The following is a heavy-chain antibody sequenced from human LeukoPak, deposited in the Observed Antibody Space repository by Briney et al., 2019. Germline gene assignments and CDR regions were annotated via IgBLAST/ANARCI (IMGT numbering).Heavy chain of an antibody. CDR3: ARVWEDTAMVTLDY. Sequence: GGSLRLSCAASGFTFSSYAMTWVPQAPGKGLEWVSGISGSGDTTYYADSVKGRFTISRDNSKNTLYVQMNSLRAEDTAVYYCARVWEDTAMVTLDYWGQGTLVTVSS. CDR2: ISGSGDTT. V-gene: IGHV3-23*01. CDR1: GFTFSSYA. J-gene: IGHJ4*02. D-gene: IGHD5-18*01.